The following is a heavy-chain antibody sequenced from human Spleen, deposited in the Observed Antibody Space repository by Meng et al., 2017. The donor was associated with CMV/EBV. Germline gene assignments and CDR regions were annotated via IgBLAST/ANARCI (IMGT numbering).Heavy chain of an antibody. CDR1: GYNFTSKD. CDR3: ARGWNFGFTY. CDR2: INPNSGET. V-gene: IGHV1-8*03. D-gene: IGHD1-7*01. Sequence: SGKASGYNFTSKDIDWVRQTTGQGLEWMGWINPNSGETGYAQKFQGRVTITRSTSITTVYMEVTSLRSDDTAVYYCARGWNFGFTYWGQGTLVTVS. J-gene: IGHJ4*02.